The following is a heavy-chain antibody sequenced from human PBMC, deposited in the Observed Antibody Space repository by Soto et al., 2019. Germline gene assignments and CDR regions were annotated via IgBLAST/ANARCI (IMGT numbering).Heavy chain of an antibody. CDR1: GYNFINYG. V-gene: IGHV1-18*01. D-gene: IGHD3-10*01. CDR2: IRVHNGNT. J-gene: IGHJ4*02. Sequence: ASVKVSCKASGYNFINYGITWVRQAPGQGLEWMGWIRVHNGNTNYAQNLQGRVTMTTDTSTSTAYMELRSLRSDDTAVYYCVRDLDGSGSYYTGYWGPGTLVTVSS. CDR3: VRDLDGSGSYYTGY.